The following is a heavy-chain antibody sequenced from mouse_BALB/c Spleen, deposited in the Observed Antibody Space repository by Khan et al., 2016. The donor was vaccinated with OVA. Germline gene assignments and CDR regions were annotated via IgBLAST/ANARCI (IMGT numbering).Heavy chain of an antibody. CDR2: IYPGSGST. CDR3: ARSPYGNSVVY. Sequence: QVQLQQSGPELVKPGASVKMSCKASGYTFTDYIMSWVKQRTGQGLEWIGEIYPGSGSTYYNEKFKGKATLTADTSSNTAYMHLSSLTSEDSAVYFCARSPYGNSVVYWGQGTLVTVSA. D-gene: IGHD2-1*01. V-gene: IGHV1-77*01. J-gene: IGHJ3*01. CDR1: GYTFTDYI.